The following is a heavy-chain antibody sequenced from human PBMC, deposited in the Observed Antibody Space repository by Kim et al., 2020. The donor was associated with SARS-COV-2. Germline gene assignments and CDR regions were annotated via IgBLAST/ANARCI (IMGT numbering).Heavy chain of an antibody. CDR3: GRGRSFNRNIGALDA. V-gene: IGHV4-59*01. CDR2: INYSGTT. Sequence: SETLSLTCDVSGGSMNYYFWNWIRQPLGKGLEWIGYINYSGTTKYNPSLQSRVTISIDTSKHQFSLELRSLIAADTAPYYCGRGRSFNRNIGALDAWG. CDR1: GGSMNYYF. D-gene: IGHD3-16*01. J-gene: IGHJ6*02.